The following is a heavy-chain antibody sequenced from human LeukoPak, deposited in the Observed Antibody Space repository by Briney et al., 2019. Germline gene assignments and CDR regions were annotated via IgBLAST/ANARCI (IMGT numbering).Heavy chain of an antibody. V-gene: IGHV1-18*01. D-gene: IGHD6-13*01. J-gene: IGHJ5*02. Sequence: ASVKVSCKASGYSFTGHGISWVRQAPGQGLEWMGWISAYNGNTNYAQKLPGRVTMTTDTSTSTAYMELRSLRSDDTAVYYCARGRAAASFSGPNWFDPWGQGTLVTVSS. CDR1: GYSFTGHG. CDR2: ISAYNGNT. CDR3: ARGRAAASFSGPNWFDP.